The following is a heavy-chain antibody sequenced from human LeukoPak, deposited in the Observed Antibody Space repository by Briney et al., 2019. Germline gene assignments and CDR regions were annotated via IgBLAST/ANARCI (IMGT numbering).Heavy chain of an antibody. CDR2: IYYSGST. CDR1: GGSISTYY. D-gene: IGHD2-2*01. J-gene: IGHJ3*02. V-gene: IGHV4-59*01. CDR3: ARDYQLPRARGDAFDI. Sequence: KPSETLSLTCTVSGGSISTYYWSWIRQPPGKGLEWIAYIYYSGSTNYNPSLKSRVTISVDTSKNQFSLKLSSVTAADTAVYYCARDYQLPRARGDAFDIWGQGTMVTVSS.